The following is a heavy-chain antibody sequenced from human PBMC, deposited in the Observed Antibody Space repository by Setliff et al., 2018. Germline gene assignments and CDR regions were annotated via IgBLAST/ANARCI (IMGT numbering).Heavy chain of an antibody. J-gene: IGHJ3*02. CDR3: TRDFLGATASFDI. D-gene: IGHD3-3*01. CDR2: IIPIFGTA. V-gene: IGHV1-69*05. Sequence: GASVKVSCKTSGYAFTDNYIHWVRQAPGQGLEWMGRIIPIFGTANYAQKFQGRVTITRDTSASTVFLELSTLRSEDTAVYYCTRDFLGATASFDIWGQGTMVTVS. CDR1: GYAFTDNY.